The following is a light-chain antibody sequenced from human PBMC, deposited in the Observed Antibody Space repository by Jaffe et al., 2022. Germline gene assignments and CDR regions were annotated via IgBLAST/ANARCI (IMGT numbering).Light chain of an antibody. CDR1: QDISNY. J-gene: IGKJ5*01. V-gene: IGKV1-33*01. CDR2: DAS. CDR3: QQYDNLPT. Sequence: DIQMTQSPSSLSASVGDRVTITCQASQDISNYLNWYQQKPGKAPKLLIYDASNLETGVPSRFSGSGSGTHFTFTISSLQPEDIATYYCQQYDNLPTFGQGTRLEIK.